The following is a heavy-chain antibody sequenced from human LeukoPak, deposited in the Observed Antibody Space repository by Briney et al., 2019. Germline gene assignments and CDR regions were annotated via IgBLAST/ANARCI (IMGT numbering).Heavy chain of an antibody. CDR1: GFTFSGLG. CDR2: IWYDGSNK. Sequence: GGSLRLSCAASGFTFSGLGMHWVRQAPGKGLEWMAIIWYDGSNKYYGDSVKGRFTISRDNSKNTLYLQMNSLRAEDTAVYYCARDISTGGYPFDYWGQGTLVTVSS. V-gene: IGHV3-33*01. CDR3: ARDISTGGYPFDY. D-gene: IGHD1-14*01. J-gene: IGHJ4*02.